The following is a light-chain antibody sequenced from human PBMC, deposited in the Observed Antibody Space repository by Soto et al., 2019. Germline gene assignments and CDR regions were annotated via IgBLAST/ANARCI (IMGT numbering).Light chain of an antibody. V-gene: IGKV3-20*01. CDR3: QQYGSSPYT. CDR1: QSVSSNY. J-gene: IGKJ2*01. CDR2: GAS. Sequence: EIVLTQSPGTLSLSPGERATISCRASQSVSSNYLAWFQQKPGQAPRLLIYGASSRASGFPDRFSGSGSGTDFTLTISRLEPEDFAVYYCQQYGSSPYTFGQGTKLEIK.